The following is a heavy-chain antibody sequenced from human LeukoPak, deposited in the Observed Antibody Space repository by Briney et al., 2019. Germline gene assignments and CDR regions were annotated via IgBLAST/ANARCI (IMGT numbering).Heavy chain of an antibody. CDR3: ARGDHTGSEGVMTMIVVGRGCYFDY. V-gene: IGHV3-48*03. J-gene: IGHJ4*02. CDR1: GFTLSCYE. CDR2: FSSSDNTI. Sequence: GGPLRLSCAPSGFTLSCYEVICLPQAPGKALVCVSYFSSSDNTIYYAHSVKGLLTISRENAKNTLYLQRNSLRAEDTAVYYCARGDHTGSEGVMTMIVVGRGCYFDYWGQGTLVTVSS. D-gene: IGHD3-22*01.